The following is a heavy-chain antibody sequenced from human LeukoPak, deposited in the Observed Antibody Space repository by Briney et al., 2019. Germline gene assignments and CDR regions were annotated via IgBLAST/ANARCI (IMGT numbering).Heavy chain of an antibody. D-gene: IGHD1-26*01. V-gene: IGHV4-34*01. CDR2: INHSGST. CDR3: ARGMVGATRSYYFDY. Sequence: SETLSLTCAVYGGSFSGYYWSWIRQPPGKGPEWIGEINHSGSTNYNPSLKSRVTISVDTSKNQFSLKLSSVTAADTAVYYCARGMVGATRSYYFDYWGQGTLVTVSS. J-gene: IGHJ4*02. CDR1: GGSFSGYY.